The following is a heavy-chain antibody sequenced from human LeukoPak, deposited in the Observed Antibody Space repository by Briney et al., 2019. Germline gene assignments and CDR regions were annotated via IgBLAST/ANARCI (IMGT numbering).Heavy chain of an antibody. D-gene: IGHD3-10*01. J-gene: IGHJ4*02. V-gene: IGHV4-59*01. Sequence: PSETLSLTCTVSGGSISSYYWSWIRQPPGKGLEWIGSIYYSGSTNYNPSLKSRVTISVDTSKNQFSLKLSSVTAADTAVYYCARVLYYYGSGPGRYYFDYWGQGTLVTVSS. CDR3: ARVLYYYGSGPGRYYFDY. CDR1: GGSISSYY. CDR2: IYYSGST.